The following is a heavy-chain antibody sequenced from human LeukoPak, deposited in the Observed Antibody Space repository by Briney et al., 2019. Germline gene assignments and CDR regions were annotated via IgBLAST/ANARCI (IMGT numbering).Heavy chain of an antibody. J-gene: IGHJ4*02. V-gene: IGHV1-69*05. CDR3: ARETVADGDVDY. Sequence: SVKVSCKASGGTFSSYAISWVRQAPGQGLEWMGGIIPIFGTANYAQKFQGRVTITTDESTSTAYMELRSLRSDDTAVYYCARETVADGDVDYWGQGTLVTVSS. CDR2: IIPIFGTA. CDR1: GGTFSSYA. D-gene: IGHD3-10*01.